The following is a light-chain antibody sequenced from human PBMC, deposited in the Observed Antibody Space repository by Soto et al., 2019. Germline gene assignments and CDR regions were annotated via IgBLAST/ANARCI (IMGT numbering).Light chain of an antibody. Sequence: QSVLTQPPSVSGAPGQRVTISCTGSSSNIGAGYDVHWYQQLPGTATKLLIYGNSNRPSGVPDRFSGSKSGTSASLAITGLQAEDEADYYCQSYDSSLSGSLVFGGGTKLTVL. V-gene: IGLV1-40*01. CDR2: GNS. J-gene: IGLJ3*02. CDR1: SSNIGAGYD. CDR3: QSYDSSLSGSLV.